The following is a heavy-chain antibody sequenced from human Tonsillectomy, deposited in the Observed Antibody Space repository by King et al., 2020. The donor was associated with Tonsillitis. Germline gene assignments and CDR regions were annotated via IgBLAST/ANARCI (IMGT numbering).Heavy chain of an antibody. J-gene: IGHJ4*02. CDR1: GYTFTGYY. CDR3: ARSVIKIAAYCGGDCQRYYFDY. Sequence: QLVQSGAEVNKPGASVKVSCKASGYTFTGYYMHWVRQAPGQGLEWMGWINPNSGGTNYAQKFQGRVTMTRDTSISTAYMELSRLRSDDTAVYYCARSVIKIAAYCGGDCQRYYFDYWGEGTLVTVSS. D-gene: IGHD2-21*02. V-gene: IGHV1-2*02. CDR2: INPNSGGT.